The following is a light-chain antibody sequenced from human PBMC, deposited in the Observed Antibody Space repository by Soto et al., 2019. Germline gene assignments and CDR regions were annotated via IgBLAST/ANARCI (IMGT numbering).Light chain of an antibody. CDR1: KSVSSN. CDR3: QQYNNWPLT. CDR2: GPS. J-gene: IGKJ4*01. Sequence: EIVMTQSPATLSVSPGERATLSCRAGKSVSSNLAWYQQKPGQAPRLLIYGPSTRATGIPARFSGSGSGTEFTLTISSLQSEDFAVYYCQQYNNWPLTFGGGTKVEIK. V-gene: IGKV3-15*01.